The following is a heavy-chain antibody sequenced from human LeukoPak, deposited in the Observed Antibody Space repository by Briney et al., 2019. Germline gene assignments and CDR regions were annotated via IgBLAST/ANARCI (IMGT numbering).Heavy chain of an antibody. J-gene: IGHJ4*02. V-gene: IGHV1-18*01. CDR3: ARVSWFGEWYDY. D-gene: IGHD3-10*01. Sequence: ASVKVSCKASGYTFTSYGISWVRQAPGQGLEWMGWISAYNGNTNYAQKLQGRVTMTTDTSASTAYMELRSLRSDDTAVYYCARVSWFGEWYDYWGQGTLVTVSS. CDR1: GYTFTSYG. CDR2: ISAYNGNT.